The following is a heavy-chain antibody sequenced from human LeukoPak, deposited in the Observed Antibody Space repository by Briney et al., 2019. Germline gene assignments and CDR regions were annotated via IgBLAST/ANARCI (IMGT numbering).Heavy chain of an antibody. J-gene: IGHJ6*02. Sequence: GGSLRLSCAASGFTFNNYAMSWVRQVPGKGLEWVSVIYSGGSTYYADSVKGRFTISRDNSKNTLYLQMNSLRAEDTAVYYCARAPTYCSSTSCYYYYGMDVWGQGTTVTVSS. CDR1: GFTFNNYA. V-gene: IGHV3-53*01. D-gene: IGHD2-2*01. CDR3: ARAPTYCSSTSCYYYYGMDV. CDR2: IYSGGST.